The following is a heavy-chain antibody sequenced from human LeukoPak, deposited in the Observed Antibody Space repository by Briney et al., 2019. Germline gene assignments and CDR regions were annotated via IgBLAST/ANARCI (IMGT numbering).Heavy chain of an antibody. CDR2: ISLGDSDT. CDR3: ARLQRELKVPYYFDY. D-gene: IGHD6-25*01. V-gene: IGHV5-51*01. CDR1: GTSFTSSW. J-gene: IGHJ4*02. Sequence: GASMKISCKGSGTSFTSSWSGGGRQPPEKGVGWVGIISLGDSDTRYRPSFQGQVTISADKSISTADQQWSSLKASDTAMYYCARLQRELKVPYYFDYWGQGTLVTVSS.